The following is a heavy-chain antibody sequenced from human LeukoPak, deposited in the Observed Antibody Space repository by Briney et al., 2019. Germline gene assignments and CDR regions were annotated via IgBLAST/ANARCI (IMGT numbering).Heavy chain of an antibody. J-gene: IGHJ4*02. CDR1: GFTFSSYW. CDR3: ARDFSTWYSIDY. CDR2: INSDGSST. V-gene: IGHV3-74*01. D-gene: IGHD2-15*01. Sequence: GGSLRLSCAASGFTFSSYWMHWVRQAPGKGLVWVSRINSDGSSTSYADSVKGRFTVSRDNSKNTLSLQMNSLRPEDTAVYYCARDFSTWYSIDYWGRGTLVIVSS.